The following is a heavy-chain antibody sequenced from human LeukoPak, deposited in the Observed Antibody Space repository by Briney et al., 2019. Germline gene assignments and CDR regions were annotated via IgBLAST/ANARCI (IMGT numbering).Heavy chain of an antibody. CDR2: ISGSGGST. D-gene: IGHD6-13*01. CDR3: VTGIAAAGIRDY. J-gene: IGHJ4*02. Sequence: GGTLRLSCAASGFTLSSYGMSWVRQAPGKGLEWVSAISGSGGSTYYADSVKGRFTISRDNSKNTLYLQMNSLRAEDTAVYYCVTGIAAAGIRDYWGQGTLVTVSS. CDR1: GFTLSSYG. V-gene: IGHV3-23*01.